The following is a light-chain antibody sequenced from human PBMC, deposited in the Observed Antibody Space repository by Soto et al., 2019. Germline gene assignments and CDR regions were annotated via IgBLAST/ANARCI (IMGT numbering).Light chain of an antibody. CDR2: KAS. CDR3: QQYNIFPYT. Sequence: DIQMTQSPSTLSASVGDRVTITCRASQSISTWLAWYQQKPGKAPKLLIYKASSLESGVRSRFSGSGSGTEFTLTISSLQPEDFATFYCQQYNIFPYTFGQGTKLEIK. CDR1: QSISTW. J-gene: IGKJ2*01. V-gene: IGKV1-5*03.